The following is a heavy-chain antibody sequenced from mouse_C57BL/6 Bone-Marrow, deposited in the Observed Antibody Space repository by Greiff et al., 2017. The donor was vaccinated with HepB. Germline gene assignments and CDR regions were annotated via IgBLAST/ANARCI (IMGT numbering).Heavy chain of an antibody. Sequence: EVQRVESGGGLVKPGGSLKLSCAASGFTFSSYAMSWVRQTPEKRLEWVATISDGGSYTYYPDNLKGRCTISTDNATNNLYLQMSHLKSEDTAMYYCARHVRYAMDYWGQGTSVTVSS. CDR2: ISDGGSYT. CDR1: GFTFSSYA. J-gene: IGHJ4*01. CDR3: ARHVRYAMDY. V-gene: IGHV5-4*01.